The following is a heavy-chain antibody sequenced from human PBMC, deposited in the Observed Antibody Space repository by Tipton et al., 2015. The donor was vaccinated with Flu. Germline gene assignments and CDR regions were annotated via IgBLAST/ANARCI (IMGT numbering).Heavy chain of an antibody. CDR1: GFSVSSNY. V-gene: IGHV3-53*01. Sequence: QLVQSGGGLIQPGGSMRLSCAGSGFSVSSNYMSWVRQAPGKGLEWVSVIYSGGTTYYADSVKGRFTISRDNSKNTLYLQMNSLRAEDTAVYYCARGEQRYYFDLWGQGTLVTVSS. J-gene: IGHJ4*02. CDR2: IYSGGTT. CDR3: ARGEQRYYFDL. D-gene: IGHD1/OR15-1a*01.